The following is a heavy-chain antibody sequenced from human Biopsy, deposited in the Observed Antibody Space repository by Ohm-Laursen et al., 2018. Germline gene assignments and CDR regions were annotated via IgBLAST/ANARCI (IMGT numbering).Heavy chain of an antibody. CDR2: ITWNSGSI. D-gene: IGHD2-21*02. CDR1: GFTFDDYA. Sequence: SLRLSCAAPGFTFDDYAMHWVRQAPGKGLEWVSGITWNSGSIGHADSVKGRFSIFRDNAKHSLYLQMNSLRAEDTALYYCAKDLGQVTAAIGYWGQGTLVTVSS. CDR3: AKDLGQVTAAIGY. V-gene: IGHV3-9*01. J-gene: IGHJ4*02.